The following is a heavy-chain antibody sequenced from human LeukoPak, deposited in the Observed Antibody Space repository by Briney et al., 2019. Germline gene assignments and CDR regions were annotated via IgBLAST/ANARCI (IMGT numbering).Heavy chain of an antibody. D-gene: IGHD6-19*01. J-gene: IGHJ4*02. CDR1: GFTFSSYS. CDR3: ARDSEQWLVRVFDY. CDR2: ISSSSSYI. V-gene: IGHV3-21*01. Sequence: GGSLRLSCAASGFTFSSYSMNWVRQAPGKGLEWVSSISSSSSYIYYADSVKGRLTISRDNAKNTLYLQMNSLRAEDTAVYYCARDSEQWLVRVFDYWGQGTLVTVSS.